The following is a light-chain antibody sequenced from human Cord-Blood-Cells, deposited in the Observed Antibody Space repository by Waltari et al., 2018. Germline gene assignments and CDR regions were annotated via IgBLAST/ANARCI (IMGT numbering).Light chain of an antibody. CDR1: QSVSSY. CDR2: DVS. Sequence: EIVSIKSPSSRSLFPGERATLSSSASQSVSSYLAWYQQKPGQATRLLINDVSNRATGRPARFSGSGSGTNFTLTISSLEPEDFAVYYCQHRSNWYTFGQGTKLEIQ. V-gene: IGKV3-11*01. J-gene: IGKJ2*01. CDR3: QHRSNWYT.